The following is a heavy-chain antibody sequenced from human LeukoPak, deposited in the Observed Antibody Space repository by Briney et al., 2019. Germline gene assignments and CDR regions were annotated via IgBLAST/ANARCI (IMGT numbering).Heavy chain of an antibody. V-gene: IGHV3-30*02. CDR1: GITFSTSG. D-gene: IGHD2-15*01. Sequence: GGSLRLSCAASGITFSTSGMHWVRQAPGRGLEWVAFMRHDGSNEKYADSVKGRFTISRDNSKNTLYLQMNSLVVEDTAVYYCAKDRTVVVTAYGGWFDPWGQGTLVTVSS. J-gene: IGHJ5*02. CDR3: AKDRTVVVTAYGGWFDP. CDR2: MRHDGSNE.